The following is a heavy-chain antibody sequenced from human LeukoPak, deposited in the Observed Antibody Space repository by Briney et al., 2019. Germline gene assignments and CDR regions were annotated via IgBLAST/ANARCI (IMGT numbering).Heavy chain of an antibody. CDR3: AKSRSGSANYYFDN. D-gene: IGHD5-12*01. CDR2: IYSGGNT. V-gene: IGHV3-66*01. Sequence: GGSLRLSCAASGFTVSSNYMSWVRQAPGKGLEWVSVIYSGGNTYCADSVKGRFTISRDNSKNTLNLQMNSLRAEDTAVYYCAKSRSGSANYYFDNWGPGTLVSVSS. CDR1: GFTVSSNY. J-gene: IGHJ4*02.